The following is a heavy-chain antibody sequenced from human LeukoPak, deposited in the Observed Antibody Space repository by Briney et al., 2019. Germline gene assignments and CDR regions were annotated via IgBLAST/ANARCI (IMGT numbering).Heavy chain of an antibody. D-gene: IGHD2-2*02. V-gene: IGHV1-69*06. Sequence: GASVKVSCKASGGTFSNYAISWVRQAPGQGLEWMGGIIPIFGTANYAQKFRGRVTITVDKSTRTAYMELSSLRSEDTAVYYCARVAAEVVGVPGAIGFGWLRRDYYYMDVWGKGTTVTVSS. CDR3: ARVAAEVVGVPGAIGFGWLRRDYYYMDV. CDR2: IIPIFGTA. CDR1: GGTFSNYA. J-gene: IGHJ6*03.